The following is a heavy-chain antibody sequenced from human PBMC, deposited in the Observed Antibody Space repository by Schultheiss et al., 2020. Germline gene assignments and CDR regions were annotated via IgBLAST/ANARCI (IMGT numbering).Heavy chain of an antibody. CDR2: IYYSGST. J-gene: IGHJ4*02. CDR1: GGSISSYY. CDR3: ARDPVGRGYYFDY. D-gene: IGHD3-22*01. V-gene: IGHV4-59*12. Sequence: SETLSLTCTVSGGSISSYYWSWIRQPPGKGLEWIGYIYYSGSTYYNPSLKSRVTISVDTSKNQFSLKLSSVTAADTAVYYCARDPVGRGYYFDYWGQGTLVTVSS.